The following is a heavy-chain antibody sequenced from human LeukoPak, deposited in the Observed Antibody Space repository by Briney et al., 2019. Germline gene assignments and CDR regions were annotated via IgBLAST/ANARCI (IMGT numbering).Heavy chain of an antibody. Sequence: GGSLRLSCVASGFSFGNYAMSWVRQAPGKGLQWVSQISGTGGATWYAGFARDRFTISRDNSKKTLYLQMSGLRVEDTAMYYCVKDPRDTYGTNWFVSWGQGTLLIAPS. V-gene: IGHV3-23*01. D-gene: IGHD2-21*01. CDR1: GFSFGNYA. J-gene: IGHJ5*01. CDR3: VKDPRDTYGTNWFVS. CDR2: ISGTGGAT.